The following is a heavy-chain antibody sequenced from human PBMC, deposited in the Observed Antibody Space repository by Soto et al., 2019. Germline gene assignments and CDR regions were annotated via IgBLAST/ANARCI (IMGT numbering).Heavy chain of an antibody. D-gene: IGHD3-3*01. CDR3: AREFQDTVGDYDFPDV. V-gene: IGHV4-4*02. CDR1: GGSISSSNW. CDR2: IYHSGST. J-gene: IGHJ6*02. Sequence: SETLSLTCAVSGGSISSSNWWSWVRQPPGKGLEWIGEIYHSGSTNYNPSLKSRVTISVDKSKNQFSLKLSSVTAADTAVYYCAREFQDTVGDYDFPDVWGQGTTVTVSS.